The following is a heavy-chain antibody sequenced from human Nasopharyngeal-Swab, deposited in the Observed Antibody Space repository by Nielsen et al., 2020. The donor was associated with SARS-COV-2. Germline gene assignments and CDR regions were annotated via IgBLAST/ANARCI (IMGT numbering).Heavy chain of an antibody. J-gene: IGHJ4*02. V-gene: IGHV4-59*01. Sequence: WIRHPPGRGLEWIGYIYYSGSTNYNPSLKSRVTISVDTSKNQFSLKLSSVTAADTAVYYCARGGRGIFGVVTNFDYWGQGTLVTVSS. D-gene: IGHD3-3*01. CDR2: IYYSGST. CDR3: ARGGRGIFGVVTNFDY.